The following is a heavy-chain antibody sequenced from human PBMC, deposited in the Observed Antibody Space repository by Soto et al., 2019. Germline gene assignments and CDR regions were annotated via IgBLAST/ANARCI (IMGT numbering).Heavy chain of an antibody. Sequence: EVQLLESGGGLVQPGGSLRLSCAASGFTFSNYAVTWVRQAPGKGLEWVSTISGSGGSTYYADSVKGRFTISRDNHKNTLYLQMNSLRAEDTAVYYCAKDQGSSWYEIDYWGQGTLVTVSS. D-gene: IGHD6-13*01. CDR3: AKDQGSSWYEIDY. V-gene: IGHV3-23*01. J-gene: IGHJ4*02. CDR2: ISGSGGST. CDR1: GFTFSNYA.